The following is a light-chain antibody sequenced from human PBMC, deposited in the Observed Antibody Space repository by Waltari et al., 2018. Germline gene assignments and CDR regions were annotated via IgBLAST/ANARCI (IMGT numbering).Light chain of an antibody. Sequence: EIVLTQSPGTLPLSPGERATLSCRASQSVSSSYLAWYQQKPGQAPRVLIHGASNRATGIPDRFSGSGSVTDFTLTISSLEPEDFAVYYCQQYGSSPWTFGQGTKVEIK. V-gene: IGKV3-20*01. CDR2: GAS. J-gene: IGKJ1*01. CDR3: QQYGSSPWT. CDR1: QSVSSSY.